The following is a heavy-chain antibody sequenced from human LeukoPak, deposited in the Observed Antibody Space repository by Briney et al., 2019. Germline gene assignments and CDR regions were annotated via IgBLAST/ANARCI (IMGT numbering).Heavy chain of an antibody. CDR1: GGSISSYY. D-gene: IGHD2-2*01. CDR3: ARGGYQLLSGWFDP. V-gene: IGHV4-59*01. CDR2: IYYSGST. Sequence: SETLSLTCTVSGGSISSYYLSWIRQPPGKGLEWIGYIYYSGSTNYNPSLKSRVTISVDTSKNQFSLKLSSVTAADTAVYYCARGGYQLLSGWFDPWGQGTLVTVSS. J-gene: IGHJ5*02.